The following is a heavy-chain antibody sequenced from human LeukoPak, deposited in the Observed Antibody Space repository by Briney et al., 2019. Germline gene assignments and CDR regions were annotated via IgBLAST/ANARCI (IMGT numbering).Heavy chain of an antibody. CDR2: ISWNSGSI. D-gene: IGHD3-3*01. CDR3: ARDPYESLIDY. CDR1: GFTFDDYA. J-gene: IGHJ4*02. V-gene: IGHV3-9*01. Sequence: GGSLRLSCAASGFTFDDYAMHWVRQAPGKGLEWVSGISWNSGSIGYADSVKGRFTISRDNAKNSLYLQMNSLRAEDTAVYYCARDPYESLIDYWGQGTLVTVSS.